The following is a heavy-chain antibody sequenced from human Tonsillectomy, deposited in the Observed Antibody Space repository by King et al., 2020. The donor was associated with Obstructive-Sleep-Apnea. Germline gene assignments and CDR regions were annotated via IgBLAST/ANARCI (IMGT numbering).Heavy chain of an antibody. CDR3: AREDGFVTFDY. CDR2: INQDKSEK. J-gene: IGHJ4*02. D-gene: IGHD5-24*01. V-gene: IGHV3-7*01. CDR1: GFTFSTYW. Sequence: VQLVESWGDLVQPGGSLRLSCVASGFTFSTYWMSWVRQAPGKGLEWVANINQDKSEKYYVDSVKGRFTTSRDNAKNSVYLQMNSLRVEDTAGYYCAREDGFVTFDYCGQGTLVTVSS.